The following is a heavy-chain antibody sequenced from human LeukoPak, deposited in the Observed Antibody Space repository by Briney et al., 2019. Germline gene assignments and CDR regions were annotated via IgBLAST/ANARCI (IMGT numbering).Heavy chain of an antibody. CDR3: ARGSSSWTGEFFDY. D-gene: IGHD6-13*01. CDR2: INAGNGNT. J-gene: IGHJ4*02. CDR1: GYTFTSYA. V-gene: IGHV1-3*01. Sequence: ASVKVSCMASGYTFTSYAMHWVRQAPGQRLEWMGWINAGNGNTKYSQKFQGRVTITRNTSASTAYMELSSLRSEDTAVYYCARGSSSWTGEFFDYWGQGTLVTVSS.